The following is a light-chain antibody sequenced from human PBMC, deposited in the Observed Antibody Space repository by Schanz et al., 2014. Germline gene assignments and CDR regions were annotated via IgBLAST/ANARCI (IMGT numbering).Light chain of an antibody. CDR1: QGISSY. V-gene: IGKV1-9*01. Sequence: IQLTQSPSSLSASVGDRVTITCRASQGISSYLAWYQQKPGKAPKLLIYAASTLQSGVPSRFSGSGSGTDFTLTISSRQPEDCATYYCQQLNTYPYSFGQGTKREIK. CDR2: AAS. J-gene: IGKJ2*03. CDR3: QQLNTYPYS.